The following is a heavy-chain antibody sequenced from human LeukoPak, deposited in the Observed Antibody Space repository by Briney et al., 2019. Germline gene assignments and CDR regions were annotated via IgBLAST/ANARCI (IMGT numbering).Heavy chain of an antibody. CDR3: AKDMASRDDYSNLFDY. CDR2: XRYHGSNK. CDR1: XFTFSSXG. Sequence: RLXXAXSXFTFSSXGMXXVRQAXXXXXXXLTFXRYHGSNKYYADSVKGRFTISRDNSKSTLYLQMNSLRAEDTALYYCAKDMASRDDYSNLFDYWGQGTLVTVSS. J-gene: IGHJ4*02. D-gene: IGHD4-11*01. V-gene: IGHV3-30*02.